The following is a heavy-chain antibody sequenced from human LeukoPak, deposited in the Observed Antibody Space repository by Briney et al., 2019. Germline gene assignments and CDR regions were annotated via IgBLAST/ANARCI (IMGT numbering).Heavy chain of an antibody. CDR2: IDRFSHTI. D-gene: IGHD4-17*01. CDR1: GFTFSDYS. Sequence: PGGSLRLSCGASGFTFSDYSMNWVRQSPGKGLEWVSYIDRFSHTISYADSVKGRFTISRDNSKNTLYLQMNSLRAEDTAVYYCAKDTDDSGDYVDAFDIWGQGTMVTVAS. V-gene: IGHV3-48*01. J-gene: IGHJ3*02. CDR3: AKDTDDSGDYVDAFDI.